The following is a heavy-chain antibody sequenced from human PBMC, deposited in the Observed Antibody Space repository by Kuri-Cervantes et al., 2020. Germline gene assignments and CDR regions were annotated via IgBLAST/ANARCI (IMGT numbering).Heavy chain of an antibody. CDR3: ARGGHLDGSGYYLGDS. CDR2: IYYSGSA. V-gene: IGHV4-59*01. J-gene: IGHJ4*02. CDR1: GGSISTYY. Sequence: ESLKISCTVSGGSISTYYWAWIRQSPGKGLEWIGNIYYSGSASYNSSLKSRVSISLNTSKKQFSLSLNSVTAADTAVYYCARGGHLDGSGYYLGDSWGQGIPVTVSS. D-gene: IGHD3-22*01.